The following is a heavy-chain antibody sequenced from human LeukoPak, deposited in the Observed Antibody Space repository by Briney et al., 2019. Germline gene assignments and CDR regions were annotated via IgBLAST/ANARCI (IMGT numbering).Heavy chain of an antibody. CDR3: ARDSLYYDSSGYSGY. CDR2: ISAYNGNT. V-gene: IGHV1-18*01. D-gene: IGHD3-22*01. J-gene: IGHJ4*02. Sequence: GASVTVSCKASGYTFTSYGISWVRQAPGQGLEWMGWISAYNGNTNYAQKLQGRVTMTTDTSTSTAYMELRSLRSDDTAVYYCARDSLYYDSSGYSGYWGQGTLVTVSS. CDR1: GYTFTSYG.